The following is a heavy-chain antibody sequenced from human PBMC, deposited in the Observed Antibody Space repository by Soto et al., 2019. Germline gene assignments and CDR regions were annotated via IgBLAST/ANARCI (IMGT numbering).Heavy chain of an antibody. J-gene: IGHJ3*02. CDR1: GFTFSSYW. CDR3: ARVGPEAFDI. CDR2: IKQDGSEK. Sequence: PGGSLRLSCAASGFTFSSYWMSWVRQAPGKGLEWVANIKQDGSEKYYVDSVKGRFTISRDNAKNSLYLHMNSLGTEDTAVYYCARVGPEAFDIWGQGTMVTVSS. V-gene: IGHV3-7*05.